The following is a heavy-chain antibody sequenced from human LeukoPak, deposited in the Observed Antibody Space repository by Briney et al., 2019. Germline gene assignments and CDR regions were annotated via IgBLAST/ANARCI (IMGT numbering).Heavy chain of an antibody. J-gene: IGHJ4*02. D-gene: IGHD1-14*01. V-gene: IGHV4-59*08. CDR2: IYYSGST. CDR3: ARHRGGGPKTATVF. CDR1: GGSISSYY. Sequence: SETLSLTCTVSGGSISSYYWSWIRQPPGKGLEWIGYIYYSGSTNYNPSLKSRVTISVDTSKNQFSLKLSSVTAADTAVYYCARHRGGGPKTATVFWGQGTLVTVSS.